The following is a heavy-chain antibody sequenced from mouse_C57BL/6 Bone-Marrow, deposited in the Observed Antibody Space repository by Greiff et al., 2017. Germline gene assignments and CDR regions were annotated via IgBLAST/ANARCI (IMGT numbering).Heavy chain of an antibody. CDR2: IDPSYSYT. CDR1: GYTFTSYW. Sequence: QVQLQQSGAELVRPGTSVKLSCKASGYTFTSYWMHWVKQRPGQGLEWIGVIDPSYSYTNYNQKFKGKATLTVDTSSSTAYMQLSSLTSEDSAVYYCARDPGYFDYWGQGTTRTVSS. V-gene: IGHV1-59*01. CDR3: ARDPGYFDY. J-gene: IGHJ2*01.